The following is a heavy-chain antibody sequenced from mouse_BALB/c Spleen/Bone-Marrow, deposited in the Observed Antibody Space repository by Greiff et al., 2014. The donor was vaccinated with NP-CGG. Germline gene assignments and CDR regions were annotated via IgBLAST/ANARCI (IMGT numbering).Heavy chain of an antibody. CDR2: INPSSGYT. D-gene: IGHD1-2*01. Sequence: LEESGAELARPGASVKMSCKASGYTFTSYTMHWVKQRPGQGLEWIGYINPSSGYTNYNQKFKDKATLTADKSSSTAYMQLSSLTSEDSAVYYCARFITTATEYFDYWGQGTTLTVSS. J-gene: IGHJ2*01. CDR3: ARFITTATEYFDY. CDR1: GYTFTSYT. V-gene: IGHV1-4*01.